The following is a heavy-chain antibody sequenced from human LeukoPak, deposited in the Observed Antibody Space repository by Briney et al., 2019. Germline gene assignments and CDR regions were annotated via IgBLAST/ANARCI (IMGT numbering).Heavy chain of an antibody. D-gene: IGHD6-19*01. CDR3: ARGDSSGWYHFDY. Sequence: PSETLSLTCTVSGGSIISGSYYWSWIRQPAGKGLEWIGRIYTSGSTNYNPSLKSRVTISVDTSKNQFSLKLSSVTAADTAVYYCARGDSSGWYHFDYWGQGTLVTVSS. CDR1: GGSIISGSYY. J-gene: IGHJ4*02. CDR2: IYTSGST. V-gene: IGHV4-61*02.